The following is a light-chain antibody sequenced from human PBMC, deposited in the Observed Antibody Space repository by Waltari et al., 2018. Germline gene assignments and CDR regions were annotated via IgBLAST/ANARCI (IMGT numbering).Light chain of an antibody. CDR2: QDS. V-gene: IGLV3-1*01. J-gene: IGLJ2*01. Sequence: SYELTQPPSVSVSPGQTVSIPCSGDKLGDQYACWYQQKPGQSPVLVIYQDSKRPSGIPERFSGSNSGNTATLTISGTQAMDEADYYCQAWDSSTAVVFGGGTKLTVL. CDR1: KLGDQY. CDR3: QAWDSSTAVV.